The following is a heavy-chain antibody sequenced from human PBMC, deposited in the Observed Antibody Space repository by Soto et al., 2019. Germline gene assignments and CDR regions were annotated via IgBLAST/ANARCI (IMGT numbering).Heavy chain of an antibody. CDR3: ARSPNYYYYGFDV. V-gene: IGHV4-61*08. J-gene: IGHJ6*02. Sequence: SETLSLTCTVSGGSVSSGDYFWSWLRQSPGKRLEWIAYIYYSGSTNYNPSLKSRATISVDTSKSQVSLTLTSMTAADSALYYCARSPNYYYYGFDVWGQGTAVTVSS. D-gene: IGHD3-10*01. CDR2: IYYSGST. CDR1: GGSVSSGDYF.